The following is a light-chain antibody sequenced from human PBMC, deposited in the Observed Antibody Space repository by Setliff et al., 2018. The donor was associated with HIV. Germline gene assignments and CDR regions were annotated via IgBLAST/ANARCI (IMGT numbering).Light chain of an antibody. V-gene: IGLV2-14*03. Sequence: QSVLTQPASVSGSPGQSITISCSGTSSDVGGYNYVSWYQQHPGKAPKLMIYDVSNRPSGVSNRFSGSKPGNTASLTISGLQAEDEADYYCSSYTSSSTLYVFGTGTKGTVL. CDR1: SSDVGGYNY. CDR3: SSYTSSSTLYV. CDR2: DVS. J-gene: IGLJ1*01.